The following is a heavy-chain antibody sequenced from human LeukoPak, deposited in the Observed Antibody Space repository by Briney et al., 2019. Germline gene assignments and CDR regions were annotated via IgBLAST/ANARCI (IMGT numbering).Heavy chain of an antibody. J-gene: IGHJ5*02. Sequence: GGSLRLSCAASGFTFSSYGMHWVRQAPGKGLEWVAVIWYDGSNKYYADSVKGRFTISRDNSKNTLYLQVNSLRAEDTAVYYCARGPVAGLGNWFDPWGQGTLVTVSS. CDR2: IWYDGSNK. CDR3: ARGPVAGLGNWFDP. V-gene: IGHV3-33*01. CDR1: GFTFSSYG. D-gene: IGHD6-19*01.